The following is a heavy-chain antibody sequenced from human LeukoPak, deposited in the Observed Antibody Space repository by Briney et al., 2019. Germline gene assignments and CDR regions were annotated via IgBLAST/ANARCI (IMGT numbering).Heavy chain of an antibody. CDR1: GYTFISYV. V-gene: IGHV1-3*01. D-gene: IGHD4-11*01. CDR3: ARDRFTGWFDP. CDR2: INAGNGNT. J-gene: IGHJ5*02. Sequence: ASVKVSCKASGYTFISYVMHWVRQAPGQRLEWMGWINAGNGNTKYSQKFQGRVTITRDTSASTAYMELSSLRSEDTAVYYCARDRFTGWFDPWGQGTLVTVSS.